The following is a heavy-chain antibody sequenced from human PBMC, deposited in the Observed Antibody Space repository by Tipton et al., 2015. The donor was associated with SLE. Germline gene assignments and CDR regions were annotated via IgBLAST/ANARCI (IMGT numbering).Heavy chain of an antibody. CDR1: GFTFSSYG. D-gene: IGHD5-18*01. J-gene: IGHJ4*02. V-gene: IGHV3-33*01. CDR3: ARGTAMVYDY. CDR2: IWYDGNTE. Sequence: QLVQSGGGVVQPGRSLRLACAASGFTFSSYGMHWVRQAPGKGLEWVAVIWYDGNTEYYADSVKGRFTISRDNSKKTLYLLMSSLRVEDTAVYYCARGTAMVYDYWGQGTLVTVSS.